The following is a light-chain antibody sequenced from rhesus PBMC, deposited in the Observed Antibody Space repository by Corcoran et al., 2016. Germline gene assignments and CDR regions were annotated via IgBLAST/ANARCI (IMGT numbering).Light chain of an antibody. CDR2: GAS. V-gene: IGKV3-31*02. Sequence: EIVMTQSPATLSLSPGETATISCRTSQSVSSKLAWYQQKPGQAPRLLIYGASSRATGIPDRLSGSGSGTDFTLASSSLQPEDVATYSCQHGYGTPPTFGQGTKVQIK. J-gene: IGKJ1*01. CDR1: QSVSSK. CDR3: QHGYGTPPT.